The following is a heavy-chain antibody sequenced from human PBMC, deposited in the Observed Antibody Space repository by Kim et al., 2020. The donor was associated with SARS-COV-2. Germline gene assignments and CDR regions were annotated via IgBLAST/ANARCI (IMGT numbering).Heavy chain of an antibody. V-gene: IGHV3-23*01. D-gene: IGHD5-18*01. CDR2: ISTSDESI. CDR1: GFTLSRYA. Sequence: GGSLRLSCEVSGFTLSRYAMSWVRQAPGKGLEWVSGISTSDESIYYADAVKGRFTISRDISKNMVFLQMKSLRAGDTAIYYCAKDRRSYINAMYVWGKGTTVTVSS. J-gene: IGHJ6*04. CDR3: AKDRRSYINAMYV.